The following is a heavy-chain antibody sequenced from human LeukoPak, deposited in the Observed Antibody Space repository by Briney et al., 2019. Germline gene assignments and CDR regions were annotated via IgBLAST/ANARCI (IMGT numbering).Heavy chain of an antibody. J-gene: IGHJ4*02. V-gene: IGHV3-7*01. CDR1: GFTFSSYW. CDR2: IKQDGNEK. CDR3: ARDKAVGATLFDY. D-gene: IGHD1-26*01. Sequence: GGSLRLSCAASGFTFSSYWMSWVRQAPGKGLEWVANIKQDGNEKYYVDSVKGRVTISRDNAKNSLYLQMNSLRAEDTAVYYCARDKAVGATLFDYWGQGTLVTVSS.